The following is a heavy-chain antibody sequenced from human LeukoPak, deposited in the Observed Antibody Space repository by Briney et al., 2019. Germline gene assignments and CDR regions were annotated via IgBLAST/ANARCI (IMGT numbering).Heavy chain of an antibody. CDR3: ARVIGQQLVPYYYNYMDV. CDR2: IYSGGST. D-gene: IGHD6-13*01. Sequence: GGSLRLSCAASGFTVSSNYMSWVRQAPGKGLEWVSVIYSGGSTYYADSVKGRFTISRDNSKNTLYLQMNSLRAEDTAVYYCARVIGQQLVPYYYNYMDVWGKGTTVTVSS. CDR1: GFTVSSNY. J-gene: IGHJ6*03. V-gene: IGHV3-53*01.